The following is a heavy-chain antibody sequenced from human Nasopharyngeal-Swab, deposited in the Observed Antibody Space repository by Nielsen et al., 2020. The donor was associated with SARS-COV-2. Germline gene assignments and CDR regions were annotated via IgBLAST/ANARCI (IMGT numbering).Heavy chain of an antibody. V-gene: IGHV4-34*01. D-gene: IGHD2-2*01. Sequence: PGKGLEWIGEINHSGSTNYNPSLKSRVTISVDTSKNQFSLKLSSVTAADTAVYYCARGSVVPAAAAVDYFDYWGQGTLVTVSS. J-gene: IGHJ4*02. CDR3: ARGSVVPAAAAVDYFDY. CDR2: INHSGST.